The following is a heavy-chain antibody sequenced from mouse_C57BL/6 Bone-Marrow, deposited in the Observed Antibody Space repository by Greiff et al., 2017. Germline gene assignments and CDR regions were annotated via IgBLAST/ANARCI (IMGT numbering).Heavy chain of an antibody. CDR1: GFTFSSYA. V-gene: IGHV5-4*01. CDR2: ISDGGSYT. J-gene: IGHJ1*03. CDR3: AREVDGYHWYFDV. D-gene: IGHD2-3*01. Sequence: EVQRVESGGGLVKPGGSLKLSCAASGFTFSSYAMSWVRQTPEKRLEWVATISDGGSYTYYPDNVKGRFTISRDNAKNTLYLQMSHLKSEDTAMYYCAREVDGYHWYFDVWGTGTTVTVSS.